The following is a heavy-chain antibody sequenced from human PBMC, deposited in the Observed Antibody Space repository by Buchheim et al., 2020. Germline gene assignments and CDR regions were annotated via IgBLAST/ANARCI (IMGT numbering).Heavy chain of an antibody. V-gene: IGHV4-34*01. J-gene: IGHJ6*02. CDR1: GGSFSGYY. CDR2: INHSGST. Sequence: QVQLQQWGAGLLKPSETLSLTCAVYGGSFSGYYWSWIRQPPGKGLEWIGEINHSGSTNYNPSLTSRVTISVDTSKNQFSLKLSSVTAADTAVYYCARGRKSYYYYGMDVWGQGTT. CDR3: ARGRKSYYYYGMDV.